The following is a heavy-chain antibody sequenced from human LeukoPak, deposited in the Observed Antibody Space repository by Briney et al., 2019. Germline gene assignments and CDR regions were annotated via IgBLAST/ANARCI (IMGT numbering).Heavy chain of an antibody. CDR1: GFTFSSYG. CDR3: RGDVYNVDY. J-gene: IGHJ4*02. CDR2: ISYDGSNK. Sequence: GGSLRLSCAASGFTFSSYGMHWVRQAPGKGLEWVAVISYDGSNKYYADSVKGRFTISRDNSKNTLYLQMNSLRAEDTAVYYCRGDVYNVDYWGQGTLVTVSS. D-gene: IGHD5-24*01. V-gene: IGHV3-30*03.